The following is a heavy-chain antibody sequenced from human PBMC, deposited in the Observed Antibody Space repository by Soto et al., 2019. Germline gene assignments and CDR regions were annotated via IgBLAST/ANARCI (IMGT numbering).Heavy chain of an antibody. CDR3: ARSLDYGDLDY. J-gene: IGHJ4*02. CDR2: ISSRSSYI. CDR1: GFTFSDYY. Sequence: QVQLVESGGGLVKPGGSLRLSCAASGFTFSDYYMNWIRQSPGGGLEWVSHISSRSSYILYAESVKGRFTISRDNAKKSLYLQMNSLRVDDTAVYYCARSLDYGDLDYWGQGTLVTVSS. V-gene: IGHV3-11*06. D-gene: IGHD4-17*01.